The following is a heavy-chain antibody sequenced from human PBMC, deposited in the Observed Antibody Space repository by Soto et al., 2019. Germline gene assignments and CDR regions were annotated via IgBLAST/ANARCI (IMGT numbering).Heavy chain of an antibody. J-gene: IGHJ6*02. CDR1: GFTFSSYG. CDR2: IWYDGSNK. Sequence: QVQLVESGGGVVQPGRSLRLSCAASGFTFSSYGMHWVRQAPGKGLEWVAVIWYDGSNKYYADSVKGRFTISRDNSKNTLSLQIKRLGAEDTAVYYCAKDKGLRLGELSFHYGVDGWGQGNTVTVSS. D-gene: IGHD3-16*02. V-gene: IGHV3-33*06. CDR3: AKDKGLRLGELSFHYGVDG.